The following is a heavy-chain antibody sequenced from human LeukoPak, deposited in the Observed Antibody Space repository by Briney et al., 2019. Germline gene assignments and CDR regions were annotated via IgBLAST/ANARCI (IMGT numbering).Heavy chain of an antibody. CDR2: IYYTGRI. V-gene: IGHV4-59*01. CDR3: ARGDGSPGSEIDY. D-gene: IGHD3-10*01. Sequence: SETLSLTCTVSGGSISSYFWSWIRQPPGKGPEWIGYIYYTGRINYNPSLKSRVTMSVDTSKNQFSLKLSSVTAADTAMYYCARGDGSPGSEIDYWGQGTLVTVSS. J-gene: IGHJ4*02. CDR1: GGSISSYF.